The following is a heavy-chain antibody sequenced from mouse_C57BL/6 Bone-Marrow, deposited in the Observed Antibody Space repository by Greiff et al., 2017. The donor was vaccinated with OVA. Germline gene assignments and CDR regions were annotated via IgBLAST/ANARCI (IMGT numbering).Heavy chain of an antibody. D-gene: IGHD1-1*01. CDR2: IDPSDSYT. Sequence: VQLQQPGAELVKPGASVKLSCKASGYTFTSYWMQWVKQRPGQGLEWIGEIDPSDSYTNYNQKFKGKATLTVDTSSSTAYMQLSSLTSEDSAVYYCAREISTTVVATNYYAMDYWGQGTSVTVSS. V-gene: IGHV1-50*01. J-gene: IGHJ4*01. CDR1: GYTFTSYW. CDR3: AREISTTVVATNYYAMDY.